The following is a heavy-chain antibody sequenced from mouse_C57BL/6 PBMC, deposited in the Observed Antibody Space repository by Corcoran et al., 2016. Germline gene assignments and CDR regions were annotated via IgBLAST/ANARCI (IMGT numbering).Heavy chain of an antibody. J-gene: IGHJ2*01. V-gene: IGHV9-3*01. Sequence: QIQLVQSGPELKKPGETVKNSCKASGYTFTTYGMSWVKQAPGKSLKWMGWINTYSRVPTYADDFKGRFAFSLETSASTAYLQINNLKNEDTATYFCARGGYGNSEDYWGQGTTLTVSS. CDR2: INTYSRVP. CDR1: GYTFTTYG. CDR3: ARGGYGNSEDY. D-gene: IGHD2-1*01.